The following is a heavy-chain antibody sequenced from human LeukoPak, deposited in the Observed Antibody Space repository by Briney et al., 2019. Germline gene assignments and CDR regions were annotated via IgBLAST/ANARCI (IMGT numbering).Heavy chain of an antibody. CDR2: IYTSGST. CDR3: ARDFFDLDYYYYGVDV. D-gene: IGHD3/OR15-3a*01. V-gene: IGHV4-4*07. CDR1: GGSISSYY. Sequence: SETLSLTCTVSGGSISSYYWSWIRQPAGKGLEWIGRIYTSGSTNYNPSLKSRVTMSVDTSKNQFSLKLSSVTAADTAVYYCARDFFDLDYYYYGVDVWGQGTTVTVSS. J-gene: IGHJ6*02.